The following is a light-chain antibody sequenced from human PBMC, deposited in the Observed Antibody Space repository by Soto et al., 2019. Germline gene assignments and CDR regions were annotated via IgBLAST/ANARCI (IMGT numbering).Light chain of an antibody. J-gene: IGLJ2*01. V-gene: IGLV2-8*01. CDR2: EVS. CDR3: SSYAGSNNVA. CDR1: SSDVGGYNY. Sequence: QSALTQPPSASGSPGQSVTISCTGTSSDVGGYNYVSWYQQHPGKAPKLMIYEVSKRPSGVPDRFSGSKSGNTASLTVSGLQAEDEADYYCSSYAGSNNVAFGEGTKLTVL.